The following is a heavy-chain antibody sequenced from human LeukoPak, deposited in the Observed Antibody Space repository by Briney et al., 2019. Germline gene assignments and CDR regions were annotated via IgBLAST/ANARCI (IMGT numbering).Heavy chain of an antibody. CDR1: GYTFTSYY. V-gene: IGHV1-46*01. CDR3: ARVLSPNWFDP. J-gene: IGHJ5*02. Sequence: ASVKVSCKASGYTFTSYYMHWVRQAPGQGLEWMGIINPSGGSTSYAQKFQGRVTMTRDMSTSTVYMELSSLRSEDTAVYYCARVLSPNWFDPWGQGTLVTVSS. D-gene: IGHD3-16*01. CDR2: INPSGGST.